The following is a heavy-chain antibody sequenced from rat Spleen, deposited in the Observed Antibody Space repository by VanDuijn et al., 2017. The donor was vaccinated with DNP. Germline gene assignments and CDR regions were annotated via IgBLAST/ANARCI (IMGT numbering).Heavy chain of an antibody. Sequence: EVQLVESGGGLVQPGRSLKLSCAASGLTFSDYAMAWVRQAPKKGPEWVATISYDGSDTYYRDSVKGRFTISRDNANSTLYLQMDSLRSEDKATYYCARHDWEIWYFDFWGQGVMVTVSS. CDR1: GLTFSDYA. V-gene: IGHV5-17*01. CDR2: ISYDGSDT. D-gene: IGHD5-1*01. J-gene: IGHJ2*01. CDR3: ARHDWEIWYFDF.